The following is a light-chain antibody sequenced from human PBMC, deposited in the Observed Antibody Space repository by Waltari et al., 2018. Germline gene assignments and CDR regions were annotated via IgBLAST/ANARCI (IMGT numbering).Light chain of an antibody. CDR3: ASWDDSLSSVL. Sequence: QSVLTQPPSVSGTPGQRVTIPCSGGSSNIGPSFVYWYQQLPGTAPHLLMNRYNQRPSGVPERFSASKSGTSASLAISGLRSEDEADYFCASWDDSLSSVLFGGGTKLTVL. CDR1: SSNIGPSF. V-gene: IGLV1-47*01. J-gene: IGLJ2*01. CDR2: RYN.